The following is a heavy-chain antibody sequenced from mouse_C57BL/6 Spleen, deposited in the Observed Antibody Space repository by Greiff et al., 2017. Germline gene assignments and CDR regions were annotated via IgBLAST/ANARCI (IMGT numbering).Heavy chain of an antibody. Sequence: VQLQQPGAELVMPGASVKLSCKASGYTFTSYRMHWVKQRPGQGLELIGEIDPSDSYTKYNHKFKGKSTVTVDKSSSTAYMQLSSLTSEDSAVYDCARGLLSKGWFAYWGQGTLVTVSA. CDR1: GYTFTSYR. V-gene: IGHV1-69*01. CDR2: IDPSDSYT. CDR3: ARGLLSKGWFAY. J-gene: IGHJ3*01. D-gene: IGHD2-1*01.